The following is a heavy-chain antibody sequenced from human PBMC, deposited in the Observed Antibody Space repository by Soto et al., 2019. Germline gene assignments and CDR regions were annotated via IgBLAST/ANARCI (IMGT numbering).Heavy chain of an antibody. CDR3: TREQSDDNYFDP. D-gene: IGHD6-19*01. J-gene: IGHJ5*02. CDR2: IYYSGGT. Sequence: PSESLSLTCTVSGAALSSDGYFYICVRQPTGKGLEWLGYIYYSGGTNYNPSLKSRVTISLDKSKSQFSLRLISVTAADTAVYYCTREQSDDNYFDPWGQGTLVTVSS. CDR1: GAALSSDGYF. V-gene: IGHV4-61*08.